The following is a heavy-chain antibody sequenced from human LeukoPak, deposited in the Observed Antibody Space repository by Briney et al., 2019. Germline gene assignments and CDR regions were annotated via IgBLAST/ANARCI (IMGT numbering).Heavy chain of an antibody. CDR2: IYTGGST. Sequence: GGSLRLSCAASGFTVSSNYMTWVRQAPGKGLEWVSVIYTGGSTMYGDSVKGRFTISRHDSKNTLYLQMNSLRPEDTAVYYCARGRHEYELPTTGLDVWGQGTTVTVSS. J-gene: IGHJ6*02. CDR1: GFTVSSNY. D-gene: IGHD1-7*01. CDR3: ARGRHEYELPTTGLDV. V-gene: IGHV3-53*04.